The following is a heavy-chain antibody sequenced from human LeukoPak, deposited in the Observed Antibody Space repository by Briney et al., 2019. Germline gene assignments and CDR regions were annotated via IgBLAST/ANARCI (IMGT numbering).Heavy chain of an antibody. Sequence: VASVKVSCKASGYTFTGYYMHWVRQAPGQGLEWMGRINPNRGGTNYAQKFQGRVTMTRDTSISTAYMELSRLRSDDTAVYYCASPGLRYFDWLLLGDDAFDIWGQGTMATVSS. J-gene: IGHJ3*02. D-gene: IGHD3-9*01. V-gene: IGHV1-2*06. CDR2: INPNRGGT. CDR3: ASPGLRYFDWLLLGDDAFDI. CDR1: GYTFTGYY.